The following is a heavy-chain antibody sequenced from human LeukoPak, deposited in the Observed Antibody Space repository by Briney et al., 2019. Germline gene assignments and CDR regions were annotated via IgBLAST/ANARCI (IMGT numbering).Heavy chain of an antibody. D-gene: IGHD3-22*01. V-gene: IGHV1-18*04. CDR2: ICAYSGNT. CDR3: ARGGYYDSSGHDY. J-gene: IGHJ4*02. CDR1: GYTFTGYY. Sequence: ASVKVSCKASGYTFTGYYMHWVRQAPGQGLEWMGWICAYSGNTNYAQKLQGRVTMTTDTSTSTAYMELRSLRSDDTAVYYCARGGYYDSSGHDYWGQGTLVTVSS.